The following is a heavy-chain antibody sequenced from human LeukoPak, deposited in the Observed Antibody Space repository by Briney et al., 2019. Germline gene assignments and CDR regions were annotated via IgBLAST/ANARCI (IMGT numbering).Heavy chain of an antibody. CDR3: ARDWAYTVTSPPGY. J-gene: IGHJ4*02. CDR1: GGTFSSYA. CDR2: IIPIFGTA. D-gene: IGHD4-17*01. Sequence: SVKVSCKASGGTFSSYAISWVRQAPGQGLEWMGGIIPIFGTANYAQKFQGRVTITADESTSTAYMELSSLRSEDTAVYYCARDWAYTVTSPPGYWGQGTLVTVSS. V-gene: IGHV1-69*13.